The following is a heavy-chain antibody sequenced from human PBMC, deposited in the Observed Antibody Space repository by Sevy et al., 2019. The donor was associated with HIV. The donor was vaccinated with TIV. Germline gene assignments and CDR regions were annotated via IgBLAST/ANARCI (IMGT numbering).Heavy chain of an antibody. D-gene: IGHD1-7*01. J-gene: IGHJ5*02. CDR3: ARGRYNWNYDDNWFDP. V-gene: IGHV3-33*01. CDR2: IWYDGSNK. CDR1: GFTFSEYG. Sequence: GGSLRLSCAVSGFTFSEYGMHWVRQAPGKGLEWVAVIWYDGSNKYYADSVKGRFTISRDNSKDTLFLQMNSLRVEDTAVYYCARGRYNWNYDDNWFDPWGHGTLVTVSS.